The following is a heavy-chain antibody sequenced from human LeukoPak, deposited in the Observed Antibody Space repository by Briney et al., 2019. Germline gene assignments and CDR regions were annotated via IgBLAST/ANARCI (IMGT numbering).Heavy chain of an antibody. J-gene: IGHJ4*02. CDR1: GGSSSGYY. D-gene: IGHD1-26*01. Sequence: SETLSLTCAVYGGSSSGYYGTWIRQPPGKGLEWIGEINQSGNINYNPSLKSRVTISVDTSKNQFSLKLSSVTATDTAVYYCARDASLVVGATSGFDYWGQGTLVTVSS. V-gene: IGHV4-34*01. CDR3: ARDASLVVGATSGFDY. CDR2: INQSGNI.